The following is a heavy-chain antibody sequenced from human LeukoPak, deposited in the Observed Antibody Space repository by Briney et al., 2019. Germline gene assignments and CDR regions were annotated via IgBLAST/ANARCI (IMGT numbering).Heavy chain of an antibody. Sequence: GGSLRPSCAASGFTFSSYSMNWVRQAPGKGLEWVSSISSSSSYIYYADSVKGRFTIPRDNAKNSLYLQMNSLRAEDTAVYYCAELGITMIGGVWGKGTTVTISS. CDR1: GFTFSSYS. CDR3: AELGITMIGGV. D-gene: IGHD3-10*02. J-gene: IGHJ6*04. V-gene: IGHV3-21*01. CDR2: ISSSSSYI.